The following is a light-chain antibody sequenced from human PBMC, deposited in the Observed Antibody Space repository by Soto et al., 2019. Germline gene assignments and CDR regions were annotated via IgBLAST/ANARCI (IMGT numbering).Light chain of an antibody. CDR1: QSVSSN. CDR2: GAS. J-gene: IGKJ4*01. CDR3: QQYNEWPNT. Sequence: EIVLTQSPDTLSLSPGEGATLSCGASQSVSSNYLAEYQQKPGLAPRLLIYGASIRVAGIPARISGSGSGTEFTLTISSLQSEDFAVYSCQQYNEWPNTFGGGTKVDNK. V-gene: IGKV3-15*01.